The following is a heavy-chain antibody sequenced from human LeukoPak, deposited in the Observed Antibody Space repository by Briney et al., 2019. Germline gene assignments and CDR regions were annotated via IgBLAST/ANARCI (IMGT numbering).Heavy chain of an antibody. CDR1: GFTYSNYD. D-gene: IGHD4-11*01. V-gene: IGHV3-23*01. CDR3: AKGRVSDY. Sequence: GGSLRLSCAASGFTYSNYDMHWVRQAPGKGLEWVSAISSSGGSTYYADSVKGRFTISRDNSNNTLYLEMSSLRAEDTTVYYCAKGRVSDYWGQGTLVTVSS. J-gene: IGHJ4*02. CDR2: ISSSGGST.